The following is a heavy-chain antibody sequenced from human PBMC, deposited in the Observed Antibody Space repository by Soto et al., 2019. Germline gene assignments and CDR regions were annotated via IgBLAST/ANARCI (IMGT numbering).Heavy chain of an antibody. CDR2: IRSTSNNYAT. D-gene: IGHD6-19*01. CDR1: GFTFSGPA. CDR3: TGSAKGY. V-gene: IGHV3-73*01. Sequence: GGSLRLSCAASGFTFSGPAMHWVRQASGKGLEWVGHIRSTSNNYATAYAASVTGRFTISRDDSKSMAYLQMDSLKTEDTAVYYCTGSAKGYWGQGTQVTVSS. J-gene: IGHJ4*02.